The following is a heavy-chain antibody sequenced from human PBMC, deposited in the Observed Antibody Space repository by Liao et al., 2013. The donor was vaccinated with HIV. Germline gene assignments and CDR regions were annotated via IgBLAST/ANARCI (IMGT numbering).Heavy chain of an antibody. J-gene: IGHJ4*02. D-gene: IGHD3-22*01. CDR1: GGSISGSTHY. CDR2: IHYSGSS. Sequence: QLQLQESGPGLVKPSETLSLTCTVSGGSISGSTHYWAWIRQPPGKGPEWIASIHYSGSSYYIPSLKSRVTISDDTSQNQFSLELTSVTAADTAVYYCARGTTYDYDSSGYFYLFYFDLWAREPWSPSPQ. V-gene: IGHV4-39*07. CDR3: ARGTTYDYDSSGYFYLFYFDL.